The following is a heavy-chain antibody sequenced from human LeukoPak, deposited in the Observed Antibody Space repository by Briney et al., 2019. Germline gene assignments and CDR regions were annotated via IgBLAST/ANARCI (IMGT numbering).Heavy chain of an antibody. CDR3: AKEDGVTMIVVARGMDV. V-gene: IGHV3-23*01. Sequence: GGSLRLSCAASGFTFSSYAMSWVRQAPGKGLEWVSAISGSGGNTYYADSVKGRFTISRDSSKNTLYLQMNSLRAEDTAIYYCAKEDGVTMIVVARGMDVWGKGTTVTVSS. CDR2: ISGSGGNT. J-gene: IGHJ6*03. CDR1: GFTFSSYA. D-gene: IGHD3-22*01.